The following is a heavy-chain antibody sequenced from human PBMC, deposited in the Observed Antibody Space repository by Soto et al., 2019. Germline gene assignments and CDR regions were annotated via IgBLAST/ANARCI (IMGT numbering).Heavy chain of an antibody. CDR1: GGSISSGGYS. V-gene: IGHV4-30-4*07. CDR2: MYNSGST. J-gene: IGHJ4*02. D-gene: IGHD3-10*01. Sequence: SQTLSHTCTVSGGSISSGGYSWSLLLQPPGKGLEWIGFMYNSGSTHYNPSLKSRVTISLDTSKNQFSLNLRSVTAADTAVYYCASMGYHYGSGSYPLDYWGQGTLVTVSS. CDR3: ASMGYHYGSGSYPLDY.